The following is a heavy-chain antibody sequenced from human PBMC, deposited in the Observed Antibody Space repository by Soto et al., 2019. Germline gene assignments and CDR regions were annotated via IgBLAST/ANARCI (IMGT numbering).Heavy chain of an antibody. D-gene: IGHD3-3*01. CDR1: GYSFTNYW. CDR3: ARQEIFRGYYHGIDV. J-gene: IGHJ6*02. CDR2: IYPGDSDT. V-gene: IGHV5-51*01. Sequence: PGESLKISCKGSGYSFTNYWISWVRQMPGKGLECMGIIYPGDSDTKYSPSFQGQVTISADKSISTAYLQWSSLKASDTAMYYCARQEIFRGYYHGIDVWGQGTTVTVSS.